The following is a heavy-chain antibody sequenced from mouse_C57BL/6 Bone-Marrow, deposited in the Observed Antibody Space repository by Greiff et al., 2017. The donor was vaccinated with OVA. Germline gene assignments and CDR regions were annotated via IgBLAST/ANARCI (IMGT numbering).Heavy chain of an antibody. D-gene: IGHD3-2*02. J-gene: IGHJ2*01. CDR1: GYTFTSYW. CDR2: IDPNSGGT. Sequence: QVQLQQPGAELVKPGASVTLSCKASGYTFTSYWMHWVKPRPGRGLEWIGRIDPNSGGTTYNEKFKSKATLTVDKPSSSAYMQLSSLTSDDSAVYYCAREVDISGYVDFDYWGQGTTRTVSS. CDR3: AREVDISGYVDFDY. V-gene: IGHV1-72*01.